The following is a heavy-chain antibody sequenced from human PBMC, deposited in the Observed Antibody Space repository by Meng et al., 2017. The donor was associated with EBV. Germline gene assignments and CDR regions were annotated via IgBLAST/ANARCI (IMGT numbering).Heavy chain of an antibody. Sequence: GQRLESGGVPVRPGGSLRLSCAFSGFTFSRFWMHWVRQVPGKGLVWVARTNEDGGITNYADSVKGRFIISRDNTRNTLYLQMNSLRDEDTAVYFCSRDLAGPFDDWGQGTLVTVSS. CDR3: SRDLAGPFDD. J-gene: IGHJ4*02. CDR1: GFTFSRFW. V-gene: IGHV3-74*01. CDR2: TNEDGGIT.